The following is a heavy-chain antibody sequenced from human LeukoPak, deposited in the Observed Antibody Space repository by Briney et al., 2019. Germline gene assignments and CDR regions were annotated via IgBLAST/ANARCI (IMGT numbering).Heavy chain of an antibody. CDR1: GYTFTGYD. CDR2: INANRGGT. D-gene: IGHD3-9*01. CDR3: KQKPEYEILTGYEFDP. Sequence: ASVKVSCKASGYTFTGYDMHGVRQAPGQGVEGMGRINANRGGTNYEQKFQGRVTMTRDTSISTAYMELSRLRSDDTAVYFFKQKPEYEILTGYEFDPWGQGTLVAVSS. J-gene: IGHJ5*02. V-gene: IGHV1-2*06.